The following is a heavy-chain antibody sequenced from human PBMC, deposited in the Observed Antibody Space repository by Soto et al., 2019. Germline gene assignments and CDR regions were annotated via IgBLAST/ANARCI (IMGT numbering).Heavy chain of an antibody. V-gene: IGHV3-7*01. J-gene: IGHJ6*04. Sequence: AGGSLRLSCEGTGFNFSSYWMHWVRQAPGTGLEWVANTKRDASETYYADSVQGRFTISRDNTKNSLYLQMNSLRVEDTAVYYCARPPVKGIHVWGKGTTVTVSS. CDR1: GFNFSSYW. CDR3: ARPPVKGIHV. CDR2: TKRDASET. D-gene: IGHD4-17*01.